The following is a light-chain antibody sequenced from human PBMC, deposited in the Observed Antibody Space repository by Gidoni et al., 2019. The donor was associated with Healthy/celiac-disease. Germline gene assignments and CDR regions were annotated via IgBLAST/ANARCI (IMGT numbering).Light chain of an antibody. CDR2: AAS. V-gene: IGKV1-39*01. CDR3: QQSYSTLEWT. CDR1: QSISSY. J-gene: IGKJ1*01. Sequence: DIQMTQSPSSLSASVGDRVTITCRASQSISSYLNWYQQKPGKAPKLLIYAASSLQSGVPSRFSSSGSGTDFTLTISSLQPEDFATYYCQQSYSTLEWTFGQGTKVEIK.